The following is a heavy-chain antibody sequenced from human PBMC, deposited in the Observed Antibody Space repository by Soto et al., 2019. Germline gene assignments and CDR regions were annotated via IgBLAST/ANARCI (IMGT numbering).Heavy chain of an antibody. V-gene: IGHV4-39*01. D-gene: IGHD3-3*01. CDR3: ARRRDYDFWSGYYEFDY. CDR2: IYYSGST. Sequence: SETLSLTCTVSGGSISSSSYYWGWIRQPPGKGLEWIGSIYYSGSTYYNPSLKSRVTISVDTSKNQFSLKLSSVTAADTAVYYCARRRDYDFWSGYYEFDYWGQGTLVTVSS. J-gene: IGHJ4*02. CDR1: GGSISSSSYY.